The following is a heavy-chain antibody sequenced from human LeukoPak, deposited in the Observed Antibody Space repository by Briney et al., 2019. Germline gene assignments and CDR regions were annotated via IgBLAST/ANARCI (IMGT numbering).Heavy chain of an antibody. J-gene: IGHJ4*02. D-gene: IGHD5-18*01. Sequence: PSETLSLTCTVSGASISSYYWSWIRQPPGKGLEWIGYSHYSGSTNYNPSLKSRVTISLDTSKNQFSLKLTSVTAADTAVYYCARLLGYSYGLDYWGQGTLVTVSS. CDR3: ARLLGYSYGLDY. CDR2: SHYSGST. V-gene: IGHV4-59*08. CDR1: GASISSYY.